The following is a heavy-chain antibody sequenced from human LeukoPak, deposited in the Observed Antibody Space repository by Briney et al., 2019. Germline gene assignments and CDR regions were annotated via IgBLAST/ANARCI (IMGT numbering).Heavy chain of an antibody. D-gene: IGHD2-2*02. Sequence: ASVKVSCKASGYTFTSYGISWVRLAPGQGLEWMGWIGAYNGNTNYAQKLQGRVTMTTDTSTSTAYMELRSLRSDDTAVYYCARDGPPDCSSTSCYIDYYYYYYGMDVWGQGTTVTVSS. V-gene: IGHV1-18*01. CDR1: GYTFTSYG. CDR2: IGAYNGNT. J-gene: IGHJ6*02. CDR3: ARDGPPDCSSTSCYIDYYYYYYGMDV.